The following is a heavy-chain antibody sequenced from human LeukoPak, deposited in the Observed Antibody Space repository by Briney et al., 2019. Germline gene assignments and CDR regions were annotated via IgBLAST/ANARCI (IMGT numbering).Heavy chain of an antibody. CDR1: GGSISSGGYY. CDR2: IYYSGST. Sequence: SQTLSLTCTVSGGSISSGGYYWSWIRQHPGKGLEWIGYIYYSGSTYYNPSLKSRVTISVDTSKNQFSLKLSSVTAADTAVYYCARVTAVAGTKYYYYYGMDVWGQGTTVTVSS. V-gene: IGHV4-31*03. J-gene: IGHJ6*02. CDR3: ARVTAVAGTKYYYYYGMDV. D-gene: IGHD6-19*01.